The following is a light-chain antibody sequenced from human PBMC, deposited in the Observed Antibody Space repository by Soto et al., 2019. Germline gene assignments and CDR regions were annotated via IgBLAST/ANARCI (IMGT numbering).Light chain of an antibody. J-gene: IGKJ3*01. Sequence: DIQMTQSPSSLSASVGDRVTITCRASQSISSYLNWYQQKPGKAPKLLIYAASSLQSGVPSRFSGSGSGTEFTLTISSLQPEDFATYYCQQTLKPPLTFGPGTKVDIK. CDR1: QSISSY. CDR3: QQTLKPPLT. CDR2: AAS. V-gene: IGKV1-39*01.